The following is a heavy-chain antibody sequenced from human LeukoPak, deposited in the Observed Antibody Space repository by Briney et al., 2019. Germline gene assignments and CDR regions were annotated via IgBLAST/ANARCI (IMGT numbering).Heavy chain of an antibody. CDR3: TRGGSSCYAGWSDP. Sequence: GGSLSLSCVASGFSFSSFWMTWVRQAPGKGLEWVASIKQHASEKHYVDSVKGRFTISRDDARNSVSLHMSSLRDDDTALYYCTRGGSSCYAGWSDPWGQGSLVTVSS. D-gene: IGHD6-13*01. CDR1: GFSFSSFW. V-gene: IGHV3-7*03. CDR2: IKQHASEK. J-gene: IGHJ5*02.